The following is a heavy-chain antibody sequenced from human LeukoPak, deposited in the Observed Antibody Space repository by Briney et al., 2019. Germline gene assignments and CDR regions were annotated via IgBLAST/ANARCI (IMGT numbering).Heavy chain of an antibody. J-gene: IGHJ3*02. CDR2: INHSGST. CDR3: ARDRRESSKPNDAFDI. V-gene: IGHV4-34*01. D-gene: IGHD4-11*01. Sequence: SETLSLTCAVYGGSFSGYYWSWIRQPPGKGPEWIGEINHSGSTNYNPSLKSRVTISVDTSKKQLSLKLSSVTAADTAVYYCARDRRESSKPNDAFDIWGQGTMVTVSS. CDR1: GGSFSGYY.